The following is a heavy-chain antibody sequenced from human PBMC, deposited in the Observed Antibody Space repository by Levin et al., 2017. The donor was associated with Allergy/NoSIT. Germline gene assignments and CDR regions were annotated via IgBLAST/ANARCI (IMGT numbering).Heavy chain of an antibody. D-gene: IGHD6-19*01. J-gene: IGHJ1*01. CDR2: ISAYNGNT. CDR1: GYIFTTYG. V-gene: IGHV1-18*01. Sequence: ASVKVSCKASGYIFTTYGINWVRQAPGQGLEWMGWISAYNGNTKYAQKLQGRVTMTTDTSTSTAYMELRSLRSDDTAVYYCAREGYSSAWYQPGSEYLQHWGQGTLVTVSS. CDR3: AREGYSSAWYQPGSEYLQH.